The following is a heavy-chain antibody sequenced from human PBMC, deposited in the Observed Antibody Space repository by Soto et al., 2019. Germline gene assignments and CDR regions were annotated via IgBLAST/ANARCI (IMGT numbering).Heavy chain of an antibody. J-gene: IGHJ3*02. CDR1: GYTFTNYD. D-gene: IGHD6-6*01. V-gene: IGHV1-18*04. Sequence: GASVKVSCKASGYTFTNYDGTWVRQAPGQGLEWMGWISTSTGNTNYAQKLQGRVTMTTDTSASTAYMELRSLRSDDTAVYYCARGEGMAARHDGYDIWGQGTMVTVSS. CDR2: ISTSTGNT. CDR3: ARGEGMAARHDGYDI.